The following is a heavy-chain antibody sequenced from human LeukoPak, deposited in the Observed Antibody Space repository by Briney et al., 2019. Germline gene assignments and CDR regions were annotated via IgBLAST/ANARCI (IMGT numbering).Heavy chain of an antibody. V-gene: IGHV2-5*01. CDR2: IYWNDDK. J-gene: IGHJ4*02. CDR3: ALRTVLRFLEWLPPYYFDY. CDR1: GFSLSTSGVG. Sequence: SGPTLVNPTQTLTLTCTFSGFSLSTSGVGVGWIRQPPGKALEWLALIYWNDDKRYSPSLKSRLTITKDTYKNQVVLTMTNMDPVDTATYYCALRTVLRFLEWLPPYYFDYWGQGTLVTVSS. D-gene: IGHD3-3*01.